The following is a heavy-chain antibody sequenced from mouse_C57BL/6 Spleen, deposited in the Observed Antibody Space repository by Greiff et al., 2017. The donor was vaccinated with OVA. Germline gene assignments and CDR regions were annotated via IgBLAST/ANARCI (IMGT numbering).Heavy chain of an antibody. CDR1: GYTFTSYW. D-gene: IGHD2-1*01. Sequence: QVQLQQPGAELVKPGASVKMSCKASGYTFTSYWITWVKQRPGQGLEWIGDIYPGSGSTNYNEKFKSKATLTVDTSSSTAYMQLSSLTSEDSAVYCWARGGGYYGPTAGFAYWGQGTLVTVSA. J-gene: IGHJ3*01. CDR3: ARGGGYYGPTAGFAY. CDR2: IYPGSGST. V-gene: IGHV1-55*01.